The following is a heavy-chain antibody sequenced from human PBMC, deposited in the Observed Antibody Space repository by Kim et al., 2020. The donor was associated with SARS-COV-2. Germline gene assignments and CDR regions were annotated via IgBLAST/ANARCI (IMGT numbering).Heavy chain of an antibody. J-gene: IGHJ5*02. CDR1: GFTFGAYA. CDR2: VNNNNNA. D-gene: IGHD6-19*01. Sequence: GGSLRLSCATSGFTFGAYALSWVRQAPGGGLEWVASVNNNNNAYYADFVKGRFTVSRDYSQNTLHLQMDRLRAEDTALYYCAKDHPSGGWAAFDSWGQG. CDR3: AKDHPSGGWAAFDS. V-gene: IGHV3-23*01.